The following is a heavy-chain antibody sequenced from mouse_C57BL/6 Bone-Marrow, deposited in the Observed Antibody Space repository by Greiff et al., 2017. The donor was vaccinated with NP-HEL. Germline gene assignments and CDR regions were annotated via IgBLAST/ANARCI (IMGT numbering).Heavy chain of an antibody. Sequence: QVQLQQSGPELVKPGASVKISCKASGYTFTDYYMNWVKQRPGQGLEWIGNINPSNGGTNYNEKFKSKATLTVDKSSSTAYMQLSSLTSEDSAVYYCARRHYYGSSYWYFDVWGTGTTVTVSS. CDR1: GYTFTDYY. CDR3: ARRHYYGSSYWYFDV. D-gene: IGHD1-1*01. CDR2: INPSNGGT. J-gene: IGHJ1*03. V-gene: IGHV1-53*01.